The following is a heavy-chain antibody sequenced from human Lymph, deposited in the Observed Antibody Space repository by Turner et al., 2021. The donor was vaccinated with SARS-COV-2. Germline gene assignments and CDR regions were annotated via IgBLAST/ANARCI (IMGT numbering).Heavy chain of an antibody. Sequence: EVQLVESGGGLVQRGGALRLSCAATGFTFSYYWRSWVRQAPGKGLEWVANIKQDGSEKYYVDSVKGRFTISRDNAKNSLFLQMNSLRAEDTAVYYCSRMGSSSWYFDYWGQGTLVTVSS. CDR3: SRMGSSSWYFDY. CDR1: GFTFSYYW. V-gene: IGHV3-7*01. CDR2: IKQDGSEK. D-gene: IGHD1-26*01. J-gene: IGHJ4*02.